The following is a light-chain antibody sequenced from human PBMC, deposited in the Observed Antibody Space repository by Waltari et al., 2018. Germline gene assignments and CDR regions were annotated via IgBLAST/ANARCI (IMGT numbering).Light chain of an antibody. J-gene: IGLJ1*01. CDR1: SSNLGAGYD. CDR3: QSYDTSLSGYV. V-gene: IGLV1-40*01. CDR2: STT. Sequence: QSVLTQPPSVSGAPGQRVTISGTGSSSNLGAGYDVPWYQQVAGAAHKLLILSTTKGAAGVPDRFSGSKSGTSASLDITGLQDEDEANYYCQSYDTSLSGYVFGTGTKVTVL.